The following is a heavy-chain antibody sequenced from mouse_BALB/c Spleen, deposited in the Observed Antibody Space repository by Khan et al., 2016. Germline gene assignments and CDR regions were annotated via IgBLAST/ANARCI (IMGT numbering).Heavy chain of an antibody. Sequence: QIQLVQSGPELKKPGETVKISCKASGYTFTTSGMNWVKQAPGKGLKWMGWINTYTGEPTYADDFKGRFAFSLDTSASTAYLQINNLKNEDTATYSCSRYYGNSLYYSDYWGHRTTLTVSS. CDR1: GYTFTTSG. D-gene: IGHD1-1*01. J-gene: IGHJ2*01. CDR3: SRYYGNSLYYSDY. V-gene: IGHV9-3-1*01. CDR2: INTYTGEP.